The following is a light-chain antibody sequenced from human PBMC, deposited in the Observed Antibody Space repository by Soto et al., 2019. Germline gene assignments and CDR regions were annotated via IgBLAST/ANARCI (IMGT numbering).Light chain of an antibody. J-gene: IGLJ1*01. CDR1: SSNIGAGYD. CDR2: GNS. CDR3: QSYDSSLSGYV. V-gene: IGLV1-40*01. Sequence: QSVLTQPPSVSGAPGQRVTISCTGSSSNIGAGYDVHWYQQLPGTAPKLLICGNSNRPSGVPDRFSGSKSGTSASLAITGLQAEDEADYDCQSYDSSLSGYVFGTGTKLTVL.